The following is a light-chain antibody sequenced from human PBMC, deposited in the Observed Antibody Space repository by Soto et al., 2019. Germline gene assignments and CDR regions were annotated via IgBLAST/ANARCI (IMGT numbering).Light chain of an antibody. CDR3: SSYATSTTSGV. CDR2: DVS. CDR1: SSDVGGYNY. J-gene: IGLJ3*02. Sequence: QSALTQPASVSGSPGQSITISCTGTSSDVGGYNYVSWYQQHPDKAPKLIIYDVSNRPSGVSNRFSGSKSGNTASLTISGLQAEDEADYYCSSYATSTTSGVFGGGTKVTVL. V-gene: IGLV2-14*03.